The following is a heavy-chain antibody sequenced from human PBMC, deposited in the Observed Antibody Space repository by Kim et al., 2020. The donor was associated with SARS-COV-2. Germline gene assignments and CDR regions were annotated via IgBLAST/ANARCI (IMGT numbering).Heavy chain of an antibody. J-gene: IGHJ6*02. CDR3: ARATGGSYYYGMDV. Sequence: GGSLRLSCAASGFTFSSYAMHWVRQAPGKGLEWVAVISYDGSNKYYADSVKGRFTISRDNSKNTLYLQMNSLRAEDTAVYYCARATGGSYYYGMDVWGQGTTDTVSS. CDR1: GFTFSSYA. CDR2: ISYDGSNK. V-gene: IGHV3-30-3*01.